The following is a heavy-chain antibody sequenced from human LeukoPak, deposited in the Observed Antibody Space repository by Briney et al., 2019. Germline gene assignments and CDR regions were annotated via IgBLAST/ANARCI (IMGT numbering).Heavy chain of an antibody. CDR2: IYYSGST. Sequence: SETLSLTCTASGGSISSSSYYWGWIRQPPGKGLEWIGSIYYSGSTYYNPSLKSRVTISVDTSKNQFSLKLSSVTAADTAVYYCARRELLDAFDIWGQGTVVTVSS. D-gene: IGHD1-26*01. CDR3: ARRELLDAFDI. J-gene: IGHJ3*02. V-gene: IGHV4-39*01. CDR1: GGSISSSSYY.